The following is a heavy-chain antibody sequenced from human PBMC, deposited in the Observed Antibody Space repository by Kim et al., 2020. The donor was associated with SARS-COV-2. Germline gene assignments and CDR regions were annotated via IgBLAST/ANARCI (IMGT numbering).Heavy chain of an antibody. D-gene: IGHD3-10*01. J-gene: IGHJ2*01. CDR3: TRPIEVIWFGGDWYFDL. CDR1: GFTFSGSA. CDR2: IRSKANSYAT. Sequence: GGSLRLSCAASGFTFSGSAMHWVRQASGKGLEWVGRIRSKANSYATAYAASVKGRFTISRDDSKNTAYLQMNSLKTEDTAVYYCTRPIEVIWFGGDWYFDLWGRGTLVTVSS. V-gene: IGHV3-73*01.